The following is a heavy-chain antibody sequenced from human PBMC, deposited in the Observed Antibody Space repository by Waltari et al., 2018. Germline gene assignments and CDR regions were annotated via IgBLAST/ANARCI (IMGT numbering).Heavy chain of an antibody. J-gene: IGHJ4*02. CDR1: GYSFSTHW. CDR2: SNPGEPET. Sequence: EVQLVQSGAEVKKPGESLKISCKGSGYSFSTHWIGWVRQMPGKGLEWMGISNPGEPETRSRPAFQGQVTLSVDKSITTAYLQWSSLKASDTAMYYCASTTTSGYYNTIFDYWGQGTLVTVSS. CDR3: ASTTTSGYYNTIFDY. D-gene: IGHD3-22*01. V-gene: IGHV5-51*01.